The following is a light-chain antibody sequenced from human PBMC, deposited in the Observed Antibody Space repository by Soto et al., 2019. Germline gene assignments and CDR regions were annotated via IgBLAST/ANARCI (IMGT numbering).Light chain of an antibody. CDR3: AAWDDSLSGVV. V-gene: IGLV1-47*01. J-gene: IGLJ2*01. Sequence: QSVLTQPPSASGTPGQRVTISCSGSSSNIGSNYVYWYQQLPGTAPKLLIYRNNQRPSGVPDRFSGSKSATSASLAISGLRSEDEAYYYCAAWDDSLSGVVFGGGTKLTVL. CDR2: RNN. CDR1: SSNIGSNY.